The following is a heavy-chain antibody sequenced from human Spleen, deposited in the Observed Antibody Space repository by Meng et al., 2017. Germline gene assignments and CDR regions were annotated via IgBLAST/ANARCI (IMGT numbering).Heavy chain of an antibody. CDR1: GVSFSDSD. CDR2: IGTKPKSYAA. D-gene: IGHD3-3*01. Sequence: GESLKISCAVSGVSFSDSDIHWVRQASGKGLEWVGRIGTKPKSYAAAYAASVRGRFTISRDDSKDTAYLQMNSLKTEDTAVYYCARAHLGWFGSLSEADWYFDLWGRGTLVTVSS. J-gene: IGHJ2*01. V-gene: IGHV3-73*01. CDR3: ARAHLGWFGSLSEADWYFDL.